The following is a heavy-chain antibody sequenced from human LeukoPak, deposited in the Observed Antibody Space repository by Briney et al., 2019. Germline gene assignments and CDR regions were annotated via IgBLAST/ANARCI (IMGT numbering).Heavy chain of an antibody. J-gene: IGHJ4*02. CDR1: GYSFTSFG. D-gene: IGHD1-1*01. V-gene: IGHV1-18*04. Sequence: ASVKVSCKASGYSFTSFGISWVRQAPGQGLEWIGWISGYNGDANYARSLQGRITMTRDTSTSTAYMELRSLRSDDTAVCYCARDLVKIQVNYFDLWAQGTLVTVSS. CDR2: ISGYNGDA. CDR3: ARDLVKIQVNYFDL.